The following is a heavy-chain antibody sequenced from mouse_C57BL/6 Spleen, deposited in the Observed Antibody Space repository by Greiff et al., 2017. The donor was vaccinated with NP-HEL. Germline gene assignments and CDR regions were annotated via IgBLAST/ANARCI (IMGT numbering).Heavy chain of an antibody. V-gene: IGHV5-6*01. CDR1: GFTFSSYG. CDR2: ISSGGSYT. CDR3: ARPILPDKVHDYWDY. D-gene: IGHD2-14*01. J-gene: IGHJ2*01. Sequence: EVMLVESGGDLVKPGGSLKLSCAASGFTFSSYGMSWVRQTPDKRLEWVATISSGGSYTYYPDSVKGRFTISRDNAKNTLYLQMSSLKSEDTAMYYCARPILPDKVHDYWDYWGQGTTLTVSS.